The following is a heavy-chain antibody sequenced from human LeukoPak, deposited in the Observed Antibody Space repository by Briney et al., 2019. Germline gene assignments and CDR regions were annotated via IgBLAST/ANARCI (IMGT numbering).Heavy chain of an antibody. CDR3: AKISSSGYFPDY. D-gene: IGHD3-22*01. CDR1: GFTFTTSA. J-gene: IGHJ4*02. Sequence: PGGSLRLSCAASGFTFTTSAMSWVRQAPGKGLEWVSAISSSGGSTYYADSVKGRFTISRDNSKNTLCLQMNSLRAEDTAVYYCAKISSSGYFPDYWGQGTLVTVSS. CDR2: ISSSGGST. V-gene: IGHV3-23*01.